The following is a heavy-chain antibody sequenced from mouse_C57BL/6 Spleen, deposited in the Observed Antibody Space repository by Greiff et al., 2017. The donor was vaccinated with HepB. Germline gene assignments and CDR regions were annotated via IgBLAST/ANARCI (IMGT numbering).Heavy chain of an antibody. Sequence: EVKLQESGPELVKPGASVKISCKASGYSFTDYNMNWVKQSNGKSLEWIGVINPNYGTTSYNQKFKGKATLTVDQSSSTAYMQLNSLTSEDSAVYYCARGEFITTGYGMDYWGQGTSVTVSS. V-gene: IGHV1-39*01. CDR2: INPNYGTT. D-gene: IGHD1-1*01. CDR1: GYSFTDYN. J-gene: IGHJ4*01. CDR3: ARGEFITTGYGMDY.